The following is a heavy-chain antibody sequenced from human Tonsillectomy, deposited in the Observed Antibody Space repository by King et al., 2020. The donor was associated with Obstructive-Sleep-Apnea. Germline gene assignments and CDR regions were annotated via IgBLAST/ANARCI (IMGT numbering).Heavy chain of an antibody. CDR2: IYPGDSDT. J-gene: IGHJ4*02. D-gene: IGHD3-22*01. CDR1: GYSFTSYW. CDR3: ARPNYYDSSGYYYFDY. Sequence: QLVQSGAEVKKPGESLKISCKGSGYSFTSYWIGWVRQMPGKGLEWMGIIYPGDSDTRYSRSFQGQVTISADKSISTAYLQWSSLKASDTAMYYCARPNYYDSSGYYYFDYWGQGTLVTVSS. V-gene: IGHV5-51*01.